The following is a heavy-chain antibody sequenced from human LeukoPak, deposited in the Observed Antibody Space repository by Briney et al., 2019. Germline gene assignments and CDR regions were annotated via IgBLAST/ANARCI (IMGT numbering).Heavy chain of an antibody. CDR2: IIPIFGTA. Sequence: SVKVSCKASGGTFSSYAISWVRQAPGQGLEWMGGIIPIFGTANYAQKFQGRVTITADESTSTAYMELSSLRSEDTAVYYCARDVMDTAMVIDYWGQGTLVTVSS. CDR1: GGTFSSYA. V-gene: IGHV1-69*13. D-gene: IGHD5-18*01. CDR3: ARDVMDTAMVIDY. J-gene: IGHJ4*02.